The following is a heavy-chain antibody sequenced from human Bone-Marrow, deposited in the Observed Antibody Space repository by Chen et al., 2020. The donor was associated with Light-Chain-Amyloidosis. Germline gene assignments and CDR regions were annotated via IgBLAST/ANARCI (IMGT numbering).Heavy chain of an antibody. Sequence: QVHLQQSGPGLVKPSQTLSLTCAISGDSVSSNSAAWNWIRQSPSRGLEWLGRTYYRSKWYNDYTVSVKSRVTINPDTSKNQFSLQLNSVTPEDTAVYYCARGDGYNFLGYFDYCGQGTLVTVSS. CDR1: GDSVSSNSAA. J-gene: IGHJ4*02. CDR3: ARGDGYNFLGYFDY. V-gene: IGHV6-1*01. CDR2: TYYRSKWYN. D-gene: IGHD5-12*01.